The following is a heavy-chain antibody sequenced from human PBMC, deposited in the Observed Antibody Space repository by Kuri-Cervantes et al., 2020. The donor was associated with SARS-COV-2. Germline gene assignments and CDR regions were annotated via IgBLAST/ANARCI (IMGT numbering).Heavy chain of an antibody. Sequence: SQTLSLTCAVYGGSFSGFYWSWIRQAPGKGLEWIGEINHSGSANYSPSLKSRVTISVDTSKNQFSLKLSSVTAADTAVYYCARDRLGRYYFDYWGQGTLVTVSS. D-gene: IGHD7-27*01. J-gene: IGHJ4*02. CDR2: INHSGSA. V-gene: IGHV4-34*01. CDR1: GGSFSGFY. CDR3: ARDRLGRYYFDY.